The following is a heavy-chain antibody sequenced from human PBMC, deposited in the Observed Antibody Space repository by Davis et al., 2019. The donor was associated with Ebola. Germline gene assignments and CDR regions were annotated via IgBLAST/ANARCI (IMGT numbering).Heavy chain of an antibody. CDR3: ARGSLYVWFDP. Sequence: SQTPSLTRAVYGVSLSGYYWSWIRQPPGKGLEWIGEINHSGSTNYNPSLKSRVTISVDTSKNQFSLKLSSVTAADTAVYYCARGSLYVWFDPWGQGTLVTVSS. CDR1: GVSLSGYY. D-gene: IGHD3-16*01. V-gene: IGHV4-34*01. J-gene: IGHJ5*02. CDR2: INHSGST.